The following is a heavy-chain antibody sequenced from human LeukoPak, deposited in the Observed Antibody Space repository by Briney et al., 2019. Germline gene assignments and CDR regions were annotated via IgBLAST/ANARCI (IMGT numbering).Heavy chain of an antibody. CDR1: GYTLTSDV. D-gene: IGHD3-10*01. J-gene: IGHJ4*02. V-gene: IGHV1-18*04. CDR3: ARVLAAGSGSYRY. CDR2: ISSYNVKQ. Sequence: GASLKGSSKTSGYTLTSDVIRAVRQAPRQGVVRVGGISSYNVKQNSAQRIQGRVTITNDTSTSTAYMELRRLRADDTAVYYCARVLAAGSGSYRYWGQGTLVTVTS.